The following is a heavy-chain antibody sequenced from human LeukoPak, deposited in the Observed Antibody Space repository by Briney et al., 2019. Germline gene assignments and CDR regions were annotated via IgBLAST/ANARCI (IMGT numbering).Heavy chain of an antibody. D-gene: IGHD1-7*01. J-gene: IGHJ3*02. V-gene: IGHV5-51*01. CDR2: TFPADSNT. CDR3: VRRLTWNYDSDAFDI. CDR1: GYTFSTHW. Sequence: GESLKISCRTSGYTFSTHWIGWVRQMPGKGLDWMGITFPADSNTKYSPSFEGQVTISADRSTRTAYLQWSSLKASDTAIHYCVRRLTWNYDSDAFDIWGLGTMVTVSS.